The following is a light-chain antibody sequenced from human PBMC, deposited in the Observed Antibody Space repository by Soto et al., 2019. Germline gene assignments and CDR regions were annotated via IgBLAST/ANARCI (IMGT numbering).Light chain of an antibody. Sequence: DIQMTQSPSSLSASVGHRVTITCLASQSISTYLTWYQQKPGKAPKLLIYGASSSQSGVPSSFSGRGSGTEFTLTISSLQPDDFATYYCQQSYSNPPAFGQGTRLEIK. V-gene: IGKV1-39*01. CDR2: GAS. CDR3: QQSYSNPPA. CDR1: QSISTY. J-gene: IGKJ5*01.